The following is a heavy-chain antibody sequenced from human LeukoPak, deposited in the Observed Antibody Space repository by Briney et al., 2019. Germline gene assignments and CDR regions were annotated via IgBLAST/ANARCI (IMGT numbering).Heavy chain of an antibody. CDR1: GFTFSSYE. Sequence: PGGSLRLSCAASGFTFSSYEMNWVRQAPGKGLEWVSYISYSGSTIYYADSVKGRFTISRDNAKNSLHLQMNSLRAEDTAVYYCARSYGWLPGGMWGQGTLVTVSS. D-gene: IGHD5-12*01. CDR3: ARSYGWLPGGM. CDR2: ISYSGSTI. J-gene: IGHJ4*02. V-gene: IGHV3-48*03.